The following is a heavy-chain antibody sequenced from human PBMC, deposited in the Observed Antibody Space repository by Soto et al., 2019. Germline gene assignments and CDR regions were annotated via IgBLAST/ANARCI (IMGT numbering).Heavy chain of an antibody. CDR2: IYHSGST. J-gene: IGHJ4*02. V-gene: IGHV4-4*02. CDR3: ARGMLYSSSSTGPYYFDS. CDR1: GGSISSSNW. D-gene: IGHD6-6*01. Sequence: QVQLQESGPGLVKPSGTLSLTCAVSGGSISSSNWWSWVRQPPGKGLEWIGEIYHSGSTNYNPSLKSRVTIPVDKSKNQFSLKLSSVTAADTAVYYCARGMLYSSSSTGPYYFDSWGQGTLVTVSS.